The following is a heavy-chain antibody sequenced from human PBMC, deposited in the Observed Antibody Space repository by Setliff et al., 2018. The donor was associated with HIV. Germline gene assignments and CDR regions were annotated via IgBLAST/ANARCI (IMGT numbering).Heavy chain of an antibody. V-gene: IGHV4-34*01. Sequence: PSETLSLTCAVYGGSFSGYYWSWIRQPPGKGLEWIGEISHGGSTNYNPSLKSRVTISVDTSKNQFSLKLSYVDAADTAVYYCARVLEQVVSDYWGQGTLVTVSS. D-gene: IGHD6-6*01. CDR2: ISHGGST. J-gene: IGHJ4*02. CDR1: GGSFSGYY. CDR3: ARVLEQVVSDY.